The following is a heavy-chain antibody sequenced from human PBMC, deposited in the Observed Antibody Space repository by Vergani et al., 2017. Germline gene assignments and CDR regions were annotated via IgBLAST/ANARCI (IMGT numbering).Heavy chain of an antibody. CDR2: ISYDGSNK. J-gene: IGHJ6*02. Sequence: QVQLVESGGGVVQPGTSLRLSCVVSGFALNRHAMYWVRQAPGKGLEWVAVISYDGSNKYYADSVKGRFTISRDNSKNTLYLQMNSLRAEDTAVYYCARKHISNYYDSSGYYYMGYYYGMDVWGQXP. CDR1: GFALNRHA. CDR3: ARKHISNYYDSSGYYYMGYYYGMDV. V-gene: IGHV3-30*03. D-gene: IGHD3-22*01.